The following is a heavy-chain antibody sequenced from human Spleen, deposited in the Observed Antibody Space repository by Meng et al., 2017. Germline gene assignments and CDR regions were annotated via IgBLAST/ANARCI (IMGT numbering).Heavy chain of an antibody. CDR2: ISGSGGST. CDR3: AKDPITMVRGVIRGYYFDY. V-gene: IGHV3-23*01. Sequence: GESLKISCAASGFTFSSYAMSWVRQAPGKGLEWVSAISGSGGSTYYADSVKGRSTISRDNSKNTLYLQMNSLRAEGTAVYYCAKDPITMVRGVIRGYYFDYWGQGTLVTVSS. D-gene: IGHD3-10*01. J-gene: IGHJ4*02. CDR1: GFTFSSYA.